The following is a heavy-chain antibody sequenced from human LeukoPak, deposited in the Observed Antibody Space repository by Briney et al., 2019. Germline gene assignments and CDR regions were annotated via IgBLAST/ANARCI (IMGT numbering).Heavy chain of an antibody. D-gene: IGHD3-22*01. Sequence: AGGSLRLSCAASGFTFGAYYMTWIRQAPGTGLEWISYTSSAGNDIKYADSVKGRFTISRDNAKNSLHLQMDSLTAEDTAIYYCARDRDSSGYYAHFDYWGQGTLVTVSS. CDR2: TSSAGNDI. V-gene: IGHV3-11*01. CDR1: GFTFGAYY. CDR3: ARDRDSSGYYAHFDY. J-gene: IGHJ4*02.